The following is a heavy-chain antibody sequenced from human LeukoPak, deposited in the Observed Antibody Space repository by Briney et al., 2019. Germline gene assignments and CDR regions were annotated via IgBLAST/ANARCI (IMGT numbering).Heavy chain of an antibody. Sequence: GGSLRLSCAASGFTFSGYAMSWVRQAPGKGLEWVSGVSGSGGSTYYADSVKGRFTISRDNSNDTLYLQVSSLRAEDTAVYYCATLNSVYDAFDIWGQGTVVTVSS. V-gene: IGHV3-23*01. CDR1: GFTFSGYA. CDR2: VSGSGGST. D-gene: IGHD1/OR15-1a*01. CDR3: ATLNSVYDAFDI. J-gene: IGHJ3*02.